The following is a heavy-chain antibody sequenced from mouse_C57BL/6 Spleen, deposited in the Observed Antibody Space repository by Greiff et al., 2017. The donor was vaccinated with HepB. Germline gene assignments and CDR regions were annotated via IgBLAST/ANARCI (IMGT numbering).Heavy chain of an antibody. CDR2: IDPSDSET. CDR3: ARTAQATRYFDY. Sequence: VQLQQPGAELVRPGSSVKLSCKASGYTFTSYWMHWVKQRPIQGLEWIGNIDPSDSETHYNQKFKDKATLTVDKSSSTAYMQLSSLTSEDSAVYYCARTAQATRYFDYWGQGTTLTVSS. J-gene: IGHJ2*01. D-gene: IGHD3-2*02. V-gene: IGHV1-52*01. CDR1: GYTFTSYW.